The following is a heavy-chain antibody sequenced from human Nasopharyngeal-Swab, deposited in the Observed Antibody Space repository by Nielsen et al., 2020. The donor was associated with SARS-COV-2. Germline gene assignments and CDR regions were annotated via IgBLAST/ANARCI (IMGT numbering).Heavy chain of an antibody. J-gene: IGHJ4*02. CDR2: TDATGGTA. Sequence: GESLKISCAASGFTFRNYAMAWIRQTPEKGPEWVSGTDATGGTAWYTHSVRGRFIISRDNSKNTLSLQMNSLRADDTALYFCVKEVFTHYVFGHWGQGILVSVSS. CDR1: GFTFRNYA. CDR3: VKEVFTHYVFGH. D-gene: IGHD3-10*02. V-gene: IGHV3-23*01.